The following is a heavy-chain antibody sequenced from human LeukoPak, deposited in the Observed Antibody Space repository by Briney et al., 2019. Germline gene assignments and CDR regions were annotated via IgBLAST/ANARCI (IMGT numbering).Heavy chain of an antibody. CDR2: IYTSGST. J-gene: IGHJ4*02. D-gene: IGHD6-19*01. CDR3: ARDLSIAVADLAPHYFDY. Sequence: IPSETLSLTCTVSGGSISSYYWSWIRQPPGKGLEWIGRIYTSGSTSYNPSLKSRVTMSVDTSKNQFSLKLSSVTAADTAVYYCARDLSIAVADLAPHYFDYWGQGTLVTVSS. V-gene: IGHV4-4*07. CDR1: GGSISSYY.